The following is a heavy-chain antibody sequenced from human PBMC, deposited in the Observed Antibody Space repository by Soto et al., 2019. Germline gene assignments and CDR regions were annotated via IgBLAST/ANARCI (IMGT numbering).Heavy chain of an antibody. J-gene: IGHJ6*02. CDR2: IYPGDSDT. V-gene: IGHV5-51*01. D-gene: IGHD6-13*01. Sequence: PGESLKISCKGSGYSSTSYWIGWVRQMPGKGLEWMGIIYPGDSDTRYSPSFQGQVTISADKSISTAYLQWNSLKASDTAMYYCARPRSSSRNYYGMDVWGQGTTVTVSS. CDR3: ARPRSSSRNYYGMDV. CDR1: GYSSTSYW.